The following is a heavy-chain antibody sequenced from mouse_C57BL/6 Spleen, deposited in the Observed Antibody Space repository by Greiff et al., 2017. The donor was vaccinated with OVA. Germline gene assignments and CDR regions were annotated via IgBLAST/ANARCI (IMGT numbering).Heavy chain of an antibody. CDR1: GYTFTSYW. CDR3: ARSNYDYDIFDY. J-gene: IGHJ2*01. D-gene: IGHD2-4*01. CDR2: IHPNSGST. Sequence: QVQLQQSGAELVKPGASVKLSCKASGYTFTSYWMHWVKQRPGQGLEWIGMIHPNSGSTNYNEKFKSKATLTVDKSSSTAYMQLSSLTSEDSAVYYCARSNYDYDIFDYWGQGTTLTVSS. V-gene: IGHV1-64*01.